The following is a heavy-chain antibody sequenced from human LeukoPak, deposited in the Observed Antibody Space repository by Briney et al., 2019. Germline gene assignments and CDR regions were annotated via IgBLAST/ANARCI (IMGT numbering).Heavy chain of an antibody. D-gene: IGHD2-15*01. CDR3: ARDNCSGGSCYSRGSYYYYGMDV. CDR2: IYYSGST. Sequence: SEILSLTCTVSGGSISSYYWSWIRQPPGKGLEWIGYIYYSGSTNYNPSLKSRVTISVDTSKNQFSLKLSSVTAADTAVYYCARDNCSGGSCYSRGSYYYYGMDVWGQGTTVTVSS. J-gene: IGHJ6*02. CDR1: GGSISSYY. V-gene: IGHV4-59*01.